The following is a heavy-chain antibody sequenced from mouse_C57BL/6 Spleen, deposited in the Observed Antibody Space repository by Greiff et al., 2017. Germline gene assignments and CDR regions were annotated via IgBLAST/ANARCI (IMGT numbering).Heavy chain of an antibody. D-gene: IGHD2-2*01. V-gene: IGHV14-2*01. Sequence: EVKLVESGAELVKPGASVKLSCTASGFNIKDYYMHWVKQRTEQGLEWIGRIDPEDGEPKYAPKFQGKATITADTSSNTAYLQLSSLTSEDTAVYYCAREGVTTGELYFDYRGQGNTPTVAS. J-gene: IGHJ2*01. CDR3: AREGVTTGELYFDY. CDR2: IDPEDGEP. CDR1: GFNIKDYY.